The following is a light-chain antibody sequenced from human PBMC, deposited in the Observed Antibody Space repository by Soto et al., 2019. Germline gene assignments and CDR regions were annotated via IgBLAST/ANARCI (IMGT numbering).Light chain of an antibody. CDR1: QDISVY. V-gene: IGKV1-27*01. J-gene: IGKJ5*01. CDR3: QKFNTAPLT. CDR2: SAS. Sequence: DIQMTQSPSSLSASVGDRVTITCRASQDISVYLAWYQQKPGKVPKLLIYSASTLQSGVPSRFSGSGSGTDYTLTISSMQPEDDATYFCQKFNTAPLTFFQGTRREIK.